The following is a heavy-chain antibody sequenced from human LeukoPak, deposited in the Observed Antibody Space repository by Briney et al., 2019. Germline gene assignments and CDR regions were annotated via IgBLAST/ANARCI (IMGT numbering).Heavy chain of an antibody. Sequence: SETVSLPCTVSGGSISSYYWSWIRQPPGKGLEWIGYIYYSGSTNYNPSLKSRVTISVDTSKNQFSLKLSSVTAADTAVYYCARDAYGSGTENWFDPWGQGTLVTVSS. D-gene: IGHD3-10*01. CDR1: GGSISSYY. V-gene: IGHV4-59*01. CDR2: IYYSGST. CDR3: ARDAYGSGTENWFDP. J-gene: IGHJ5*02.